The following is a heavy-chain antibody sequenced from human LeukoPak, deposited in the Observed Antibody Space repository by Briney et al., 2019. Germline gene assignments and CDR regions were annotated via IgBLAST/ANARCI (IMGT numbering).Heavy chain of an antibody. CDR3: ARVLDLAVAGPRDY. J-gene: IGHJ4*02. V-gene: IGHV1-69*01. CDR2: IIPIFGTA. Sequence: SVKVSCKASGGTFSSYAISWVRQAPGQGLEWMGGIIPIFGTANYAQKFQGRVTITADESTSTAYMELSSVTAADTAVYYCARVLDLAVAGPRDYWGQGTLVTVSS. D-gene: IGHD6-19*01. CDR1: GGTFSSYA.